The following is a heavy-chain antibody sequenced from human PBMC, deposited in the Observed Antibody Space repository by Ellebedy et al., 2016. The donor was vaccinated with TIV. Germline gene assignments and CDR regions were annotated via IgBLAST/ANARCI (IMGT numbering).Heavy chain of an antibody. V-gene: IGHV1-46*01. D-gene: IGHD5-18*01. Sequence: ASVKVSCXASGYTFTGYYMHWVRQAPGQGLEWMGIINPSGGSTSYAQKFQGRVTMTRDTSTSTVYMELSSLRSEDTAVYYCARVLMDTAMGDYYGMDVWGQGTTVTVSS. J-gene: IGHJ6*02. CDR3: ARVLMDTAMGDYYGMDV. CDR2: INPSGGST. CDR1: GYTFTGYY.